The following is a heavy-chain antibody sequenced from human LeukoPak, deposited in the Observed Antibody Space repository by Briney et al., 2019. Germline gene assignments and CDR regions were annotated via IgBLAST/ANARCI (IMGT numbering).Heavy chain of an antibody. CDR1: GDSVSSNSAA. J-gene: IGHJ5*02. CDR2: TYYRSKWYN. V-gene: IGHV6-1*01. Sequence: SQTLSLTCAIPGDSVSSNSAAWNWIRQSPSRGLEWLGRTYYRSKWYNDYAVSVKSRITINPDTSKNQFSLQLNSVTPEDTAVYYCARLTYDILTGWVWFDPWGQGTPVTVSS. CDR3: ARLTYDILTGWVWFDP. D-gene: IGHD3-9*01.